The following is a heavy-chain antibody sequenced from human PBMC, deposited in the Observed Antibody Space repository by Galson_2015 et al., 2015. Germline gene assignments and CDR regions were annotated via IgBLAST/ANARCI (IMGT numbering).Heavy chain of an antibody. J-gene: IGHJ4*02. CDR3: AKYGYTGDSSGYYFFDY. V-gene: IGHV3-23*01. Sequence: SLRLSCAASGFTFSSYAMSWVRQAPGKGLEWVSAISGSGGSTYYADPVKGRFTISRDNSKNTLYLQMNSLRAEDTAVYYCAKYGYTGDSSGYYFFDYWGQGTLVTVSS. CDR2: ISGSGGST. D-gene: IGHD3-22*01. CDR1: GFTFSSYA.